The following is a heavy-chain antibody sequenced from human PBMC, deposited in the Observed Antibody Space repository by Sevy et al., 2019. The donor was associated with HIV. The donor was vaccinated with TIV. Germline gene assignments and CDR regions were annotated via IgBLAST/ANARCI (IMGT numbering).Heavy chain of an antibody. CDR2: ISNSGGST. Sequence: GGSLRLSCAASGFTFNSYAMNWVRQAPGKGLEWVSAISNSGGSTYYAHSVKGRFTISRDNSKNTLYLQMSTLRAEDTAVYYCARDLRKTYPLYYFDYWGQGTLVTVSS. CDR1: GFTFNSYA. D-gene: IGHD2-21*01. J-gene: IGHJ4*02. CDR3: ARDLRKTYPLYYFDY. V-gene: IGHV3-23*01.